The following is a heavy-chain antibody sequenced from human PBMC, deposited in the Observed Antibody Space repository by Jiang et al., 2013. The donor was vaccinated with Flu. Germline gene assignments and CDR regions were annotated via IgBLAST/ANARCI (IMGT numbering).Heavy chain of an antibody. D-gene: IGHD1-7*01. CDR2: IDPSDSYT. Sequence: RIDPSDSYTNYSPSFQGHVTISADKSISTAYLQWSSLKASDTAMYYCARRNYNDAFDIWGQGTMVTVSS. CDR3: ARRNYNDAFDI. V-gene: IGHV5-10-1*01. J-gene: IGHJ3*02.